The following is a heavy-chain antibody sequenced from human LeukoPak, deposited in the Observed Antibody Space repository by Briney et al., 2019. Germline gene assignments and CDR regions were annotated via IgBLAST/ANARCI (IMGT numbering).Heavy chain of an antibody. CDR2: ITPIFGTA. D-gene: IGHD4-23*01. Sequence: GASVKVSCKASGGTYSSYDISWVRQAPGQGLELMGGITPIFGTAKYAQKFQGRVTITAVESMSTAYMELSSLRSEDTAVYYCARGWLAETTVVTPYNYWGQGTLVTVSS. CDR3: ARGWLAETTVVTPYNY. CDR1: GGTYSSYD. J-gene: IGHJ4*02. V-gene: IGHV1-69*13.